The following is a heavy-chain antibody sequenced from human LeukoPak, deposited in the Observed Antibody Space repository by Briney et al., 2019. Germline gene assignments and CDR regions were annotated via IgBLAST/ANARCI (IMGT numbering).Heavy chain of an antibody. CDR1: GFTVSSNY. CDR2: IYSGGST. Sequence: PGGSLRLSCAASGFTVSSNYMSWVRQAPGKGLEWVSVIYSGGSTYYADSVKGRFTISRDNSKNTLYLQMNSLRAEDTAVYYCAKDASFPWYYDSSGYPDYWGQGTLVTVSS. J-gene: IGHJ4*02. CDR3: AKDASFPWYYDSSGYPDY. V-gene: IGHV3-66*01. D-gene: IGHD3-22*01.